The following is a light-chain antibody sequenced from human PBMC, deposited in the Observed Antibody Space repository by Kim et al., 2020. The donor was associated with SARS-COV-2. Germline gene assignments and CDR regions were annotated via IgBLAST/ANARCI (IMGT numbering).Light chain of an antibody. V-gene: IGLV3-25*03. J-gene: IGLJ3*02. CDR3: QSPDSSGVM. Sequence: VSPGPTARITCSGDALPNQHAAWYQQKPGQAPVMIIDKDTERPSGIPARFSGSSSGAAVTLTISGVQAEDEADYYCQSPDSSGVMFGGGTQLTVL. CDR1: ALPNQH. CDR2: KDT.